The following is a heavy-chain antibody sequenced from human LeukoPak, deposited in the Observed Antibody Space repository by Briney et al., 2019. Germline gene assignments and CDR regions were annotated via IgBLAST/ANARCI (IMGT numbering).Heavy chain of an antibody. CDR2: IYYSGST. Sequence: SETLSLTCTVSGGSISSYYWSWIRQPPGKGLEWIGYIYYSGSTNYNPSLKSRVTIPVDTSKNQFSLKVSSVTAANTAVYYCAAGRTHTANCDYGGEGTVVTLSS. V-gene: IGHV4-59*08. D-gene: IGHD1-26*01. CDR1: GGSISSYY. J-gene: IGHJ4*02. CDR3: AAGRTHTANCDY.